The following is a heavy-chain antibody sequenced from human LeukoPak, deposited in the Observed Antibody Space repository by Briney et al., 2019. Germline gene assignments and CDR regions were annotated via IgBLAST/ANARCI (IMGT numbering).Heavy chain of an antibody. CDR1: GYTFTSYS. V-gene: IGHV1-46*01. CDR2: INPSGGST. J-gene: IGHJ4*02. D-gene: IGHD6-6*01. Sequence: ASVKVSCKASGYTFTSYSLHWIRQAPRQGLEWMGVINPSGGSTTYAQKFQGRVTLTSDMSTSTVELELSSLRYEDTAVYFCARDRGLAARYDSWGQGTLATVSS. CDR3: ARDRGLAARYDS.